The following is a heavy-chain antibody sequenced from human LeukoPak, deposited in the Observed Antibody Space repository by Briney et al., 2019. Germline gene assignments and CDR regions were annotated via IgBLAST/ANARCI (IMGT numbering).Heavy chain of an antibody. CDR1: GGSFNGLY. J-gene: IGHJ6*02. CDR3: ASSSGHYEGYGLDV. V-gene: IGHV4-34*01. Sequence: SEALSLTCAVYGGSFNGLYWTWVRQPPEKDLVWIGEINYSGRTNYNPSLESRVTISVDASKNQFSLKLSSVTAADTAVYYCASSSGHYEGYGLDVWGQGTTVTVSS. CDR2: INYSGRT. D-gene: IGHD6-19*01.